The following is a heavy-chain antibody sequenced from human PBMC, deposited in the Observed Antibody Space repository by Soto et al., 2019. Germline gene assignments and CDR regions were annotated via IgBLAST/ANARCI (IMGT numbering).Heavy chain of an antibody. V-gene: IGHV4-34*01. Sequence: SETLSLTCAVYDEPFRNYYWTWIRQPPGKGLEWIGEVHHDGRTNYDPSLESRVTISVDAPKNQFSLKLTSVTAADTAVYYCARGVTTVTTFDYWGQGTLVTVSS. CDR3: ARGVTTVTTFDY. CDR1: DEPFRNYY. D-gene: IGHD4-17*01. J-gene: IGHJ4*02. CDR2: VHHDGRT.